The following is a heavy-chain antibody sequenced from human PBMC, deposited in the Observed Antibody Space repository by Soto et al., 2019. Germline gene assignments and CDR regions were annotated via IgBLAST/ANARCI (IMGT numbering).Heavy chain of an antibody. CDR2: INHSGST. CDR1: GGSFSGYY. Sequence: SETLSLTCAVYGGSFSGYYWSWIRQPPGKGLEWIGEINHSGSTNYNPSFKSRVTISVDTSKNQFSLKLSSVTAADTAVYYCARVLWMAVAGSRGFDYWGQGTLVSVSS. D-gene: IGHD6-19*01. V-gene: IGHV4-34*01. J-gene: IGHJ4*02. CDR3: ARVLWMAVAGSRGFDY.